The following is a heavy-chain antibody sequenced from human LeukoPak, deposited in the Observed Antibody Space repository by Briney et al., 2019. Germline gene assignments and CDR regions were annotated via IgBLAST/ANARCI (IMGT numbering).Heavy chain of an antibody. J-gene: IGHJ4*02. V-gene: IGHV3-21*01. Sequence: GGSLRLSCAASGFTFSSYSMNWVRQARGKGREGVSSISSSSSYIFYADSVRGRFTISRDNAKNSLYLQMNSLRAEDTAVYYCARGPPDGYSPDHFDYWGQGTLVTVSS. CDR1: GFTFSSYS. CDR2: ISSSSSYI. D-gene: IGHD5-24*01. CDR3: ARGPPDGYSPDHFDY.